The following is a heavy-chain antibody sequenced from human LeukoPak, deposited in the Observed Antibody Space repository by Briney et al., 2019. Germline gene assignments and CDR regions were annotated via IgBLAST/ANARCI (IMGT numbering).Heavy chain of an antibody. J-gene: IGHJ4*02. CDR2: IWYDGSNK. V-gene: IGHV3-33*01. Sequence: PGGSLRLSCAASGFTFSSYGMHWVRQAPGKGLEWVAAIWYDGSNKYYADSVKGRFTISRDNSKNTLYLQMNSLRAEDTAVYYCARDPGWFGELIDYWGQGTLVTVSS. D-gene: IGHD3-10*01. CDR1: GFTFSSYG. CDR3: ARDPGWFGELIDY.